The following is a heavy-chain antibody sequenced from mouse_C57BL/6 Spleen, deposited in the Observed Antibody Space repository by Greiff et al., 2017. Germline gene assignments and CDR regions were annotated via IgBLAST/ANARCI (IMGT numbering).Heavy chain of an antibody. CDR1: GYTFTSYW. CDR3: ARRRKVVATGDAMDY. Sequence: QVQLQQPGAELVMPGASVKLSCKASGYTFTSYWMHWVKQRPGQGLEWIGEIDPSDSYTNYNQKFKGKSTLTVDKSSSTAYMQLSSLTSEDSAVYYCARRRKVVATGDAMDYWGQGTSVTVSS. V-gene: IGHV1-69*01. J-gene: IGHJ4*01. CDR2: IDPSDSYT. D-gene: IGHD1-1*01.